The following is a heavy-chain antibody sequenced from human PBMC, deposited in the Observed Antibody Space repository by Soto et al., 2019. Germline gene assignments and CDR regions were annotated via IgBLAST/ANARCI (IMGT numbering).Heavy chain of an antibody. CDR3: ARITGRHLEY. V-gene: IGHV4-39*01. CDR1: SGSISVTNVF. CDR2: VDYSGTA. D-gene: IGHD1-20*01. Sequence: PSETLSLTCTVSSGSISVTNVFCGWVRQPPGKGLEWIGNVDYSGTAYFSPSLATRVTFHVDTSKNQFSLTLYAVTAADTAVYYCARITGRHLEYWGQGIMVTVSS. J-gene: IGHJ4*02.